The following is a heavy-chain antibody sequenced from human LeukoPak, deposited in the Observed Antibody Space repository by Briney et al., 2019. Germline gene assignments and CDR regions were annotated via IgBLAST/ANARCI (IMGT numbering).Heavy chain of an antibody. V-gene: IGHV3-21*01. CDR3: ARAPEWELPGAFDY. J-gene: IGHJ4*02. Sequence: GGSLRLSCAASGFTFSSYSMNWVRQAPGKGLEWVSSISSSSSYIYYADSVKGRFTISRDNAKNSLYLQMNSLRAEDTAVYYCARAPEWELPGAFDYWGQGTLVTVSS. CDR1: GFTFSSYS. D-gene: IGHD1-26*01. CDR2: ISSSSSYI.